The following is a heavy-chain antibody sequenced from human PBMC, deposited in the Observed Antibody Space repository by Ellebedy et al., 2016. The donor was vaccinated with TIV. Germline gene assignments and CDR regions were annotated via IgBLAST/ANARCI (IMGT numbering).Heavy chain of an antibody. CDR1: GFSFRSYW. Sequence: GESLKISCLAPGFSFRSYWMSWVRQAPGKGLEWVANIYQDGGVQYYVDSVKGRFTISRDNADNSLFLQMNSLRAAETAVYYCARRGSYGDYAVQINSWFDTWGRGILVAVSS. V-gene: IGHV3-7*01. D-gene: IGHD4-17*01. J-gene: IGHJ5*02. CDR3: ARRGSYGDYAVQINSWFDT. CDR2: IYQDGGVQ.